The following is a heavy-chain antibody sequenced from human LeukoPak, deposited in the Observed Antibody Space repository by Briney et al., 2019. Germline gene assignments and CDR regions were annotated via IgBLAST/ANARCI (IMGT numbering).Heavy chain of an antibody. CDR1: GYTFTSHA. Sequence: ASVNVSCKASGYTFTSHAMNWVRQAPGQGLEWMGWINLNSGGTTYAQKFQGRVTMTRDTSISTAYMELSRLRSNDPAVYFCARDAVTVATPYFDFWGQGTLVTVSS. V-gene: IGHV1-2*02. CDR3: ARDAVTVATPYFDF. D-gene: IGHD4-11*01. CDR2: INLNSGGT. J-gene: IGHJ4*02.